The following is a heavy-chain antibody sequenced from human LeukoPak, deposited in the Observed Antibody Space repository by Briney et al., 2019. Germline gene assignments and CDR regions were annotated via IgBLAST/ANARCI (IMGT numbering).Heavy chain of an antibody. V-gene: IGHV1-8*01. J-gene: IGHJ4*02. Sequence: ASVKVSCKASGYTFTSYDINWVRQATGQGLEWMGWMNPNSGNTGYAQKFQGRVTMTRNTSISTAYMELSSLRSEDTAVYYCARAGLWFGEPYPLFWGQGTLVTVSS. CDR1: GYTFTSYD. CDR2: MNPNSGNT. D-gene: IGHD3-10*01. CDR3: ARAGLWFGEPYPLF.